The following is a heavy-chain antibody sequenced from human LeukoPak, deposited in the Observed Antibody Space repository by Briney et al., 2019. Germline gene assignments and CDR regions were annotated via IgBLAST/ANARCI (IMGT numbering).Heavy chain of an antibody. CDR1: GFTVSSNY. CDR3: ARGGEDSSGWYADY. V-gene: IGHV3-53*04. Sequence: PGGSLRLSCAASGFTVSSNYMSWVRQAPGKGLEWVSVIYSGGSTYYADSVKGRFTISRHNSKNTLYLQMNSLRAEDTAVYYCARGGEDSSGWYADYWGQGTPVTVSS. D-gene: IGHD6-19*01. J-gene: IGHJ4*02. CDR2: IYSGGST.